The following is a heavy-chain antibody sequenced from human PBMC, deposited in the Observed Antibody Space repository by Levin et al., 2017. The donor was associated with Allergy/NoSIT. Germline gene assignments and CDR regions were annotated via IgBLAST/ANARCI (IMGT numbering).Heavy chain of an antibody. Sequence: GGSLRLSCTASGFTFGDYAMSWFRQAPGKGLEWVGFIRSKAYGGTTEYAASVKGRFTISRDDSKSIAYLQMNSLKTEDTAVYYCSYDSSRYSYFDYWGQGTLVTVSS. CDR2: IRSKAYGGTT. CDR1: GFTFGDYA. J-gene: IGHJ4*02. D-gene: IGHD3-22*01. V-gene: IGHV3-49*03. CDR3: SYDSSRYSYFDY.